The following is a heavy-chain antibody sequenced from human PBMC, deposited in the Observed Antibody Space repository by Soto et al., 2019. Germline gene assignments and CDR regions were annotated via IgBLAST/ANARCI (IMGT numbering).Heavy chain of an antibody. Sequence: QVQLVQSGAEVKKPGSSVKVSCKASGGTFSSYAISWVRQAPGQGLEWMGGIIPNFGTANYAQKFQGRVTITAEESTRTAYMELSSLRSEATAVYYCARQVPAAGYYYGMDVWGQGTTVTVSS. V-gene: IGHV1-69*12. D-gene: IGHD2-2*01. J-gene: IGHJ6*02. CDR2: IIPNFGTA. CDR3: ARQVPAAGYYYGMDV. CDR1: GGTFSSYA.